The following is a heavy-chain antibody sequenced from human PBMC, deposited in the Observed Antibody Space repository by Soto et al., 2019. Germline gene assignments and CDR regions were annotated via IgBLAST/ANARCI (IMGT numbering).Heavy chain of an antibody. CDR1: GFTFSSYG. CDR3: AKDRRADYYDSSGQNGYYYYYYGMDV. D-gene: IGHD3-22*01. J-gene: IGHJ6*02. CDR2: ISYDGSNK. V-gene: IGHV3-30*18. Sequence: GGSLRLSCAASGFTFSSYGMYWVRQAPGKGLEWVAVISYDGSNKYYADSVKGRFTISRDKSKNTLYLQMNSLRAEDTAVYYCAKDRRADYYDSSGQNGYYYYYYGMDVWGQGTTVTVSS.